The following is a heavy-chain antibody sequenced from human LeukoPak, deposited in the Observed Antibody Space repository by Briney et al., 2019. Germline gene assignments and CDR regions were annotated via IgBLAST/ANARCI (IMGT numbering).Heavy chain of an antibody. V-gene: IGHV1-18*01. J-gene: IGHJ4*02. CDR2: ISAYNGNT. CDR3: ARSDNTVTILDY. D-gene: IGHD4-17*01. Sequence: GASVKVSCKASGYTFTSYGISWVRQAPGQGLEWMGWISAYNGNTNYAQKFQGRVTMTRDTSISTAYMELSRLRSDDTAVYYCARSDNTVTILDYWGQGSLVTVSS. CDR1: GYTFTSYG.